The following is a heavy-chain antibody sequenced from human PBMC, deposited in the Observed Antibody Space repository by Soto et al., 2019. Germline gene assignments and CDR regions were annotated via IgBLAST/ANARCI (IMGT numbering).Heavy chain of an antibody. J-gene: IGHJ4*02. D-gene: IGHD3-10*01. Sequence: PSETLSLTCAVYGGSFSGYDWTWIRPPPGTGLEWIGEINHSGSGNYNPSLKSRVTISVDTSKNQFSLKLSSVTAADTAVYYCARHGVTMVRGVITPFDYWGQETLVTVSS. CDR1: GGSFSGYD. V-gene: IGHV4-34*01. CDR2: INHSGSG. CDR3: ARHGVTMVRGVITPFDY.